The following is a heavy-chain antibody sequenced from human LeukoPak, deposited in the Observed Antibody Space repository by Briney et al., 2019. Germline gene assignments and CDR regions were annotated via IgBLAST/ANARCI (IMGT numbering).Heavy chain of an antibody. CDR2: LIPIYGSA. D-gene: IGHD3-22*01. V-gene: IGHV1-69*13. CDR3: AGFFYDNSGDAFDL. J-gene: IGHJ3*01. Sequence: ASVKVSCKASGYTFTSYGISWVRQAPGQGLEWMGGLIPIYGSANYAQKFQGRVTITSDESTRTGYMELSSLRPEDSAVYYCAGFFYDNSGDAFDLWGQGTMVTVSS. CDR1: GYTFTSYG.